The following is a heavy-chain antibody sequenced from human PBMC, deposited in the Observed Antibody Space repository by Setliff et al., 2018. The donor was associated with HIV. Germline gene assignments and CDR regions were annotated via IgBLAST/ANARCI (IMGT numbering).Heavy chain of an antibody. J-gene: IGHJ6*03. CDR3: ARGTDGDYYYYMDV. D-gene: IGHD3-10*01. CDR1: GGTFSSYA. Sequence: GASVKVSCKSSGGTFSSYAITWVRQAPGQGLEWMGGIIPILGSANYAQKFQGRVTITADGSTRTVYMVLSSLRSEDTAVYYCARGTDGDYYYYMDVWGKGTTVTVSS. CDR2: IIPILGSA. V-gene: IGHV1-69*13.